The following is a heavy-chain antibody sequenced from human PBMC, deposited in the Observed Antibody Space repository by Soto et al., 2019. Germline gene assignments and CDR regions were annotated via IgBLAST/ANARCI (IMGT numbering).Heavy chain of an antibody. CDR3: ARGLGATWPTFFY. D-gene: IGHD1-26*01. CDR1: GFTFGDYY. CDR2: ISSSGSST. Sequence: PGGSLRLSWAASGFTFGDYYMSWIRQAPGKGLEWVSYISSSGSSTYYVDSVRGRFTISRDNAKNSLYLQMDSLGAEDTAVYYCARGLGATWPTFFYWGQGTLVTVSS. J-gene: IGHJ4*02. V-gene: IGHV3-11*01.